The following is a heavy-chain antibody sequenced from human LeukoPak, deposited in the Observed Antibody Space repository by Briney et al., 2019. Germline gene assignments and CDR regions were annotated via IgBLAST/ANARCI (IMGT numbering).Heavy chain of an antibody. CDR3: ARAAAGTVHAFDI. D-gene: IGHD6-13*01. V-gene: IGHV4-34*01. CDR2: INHSGST. CDR1: GGSFSGYY. Sequence: SETLSLTCAVYGGSFSGYYWSWIRQPPGKGLEWIGEINHSGSTNYNPSLKSRVTISVDTSKNQFSLKLSSVTAADTAVYYCARAAAGTVHAFDIWGQGTMVTVSS. J-gene: IGHJ3*02.